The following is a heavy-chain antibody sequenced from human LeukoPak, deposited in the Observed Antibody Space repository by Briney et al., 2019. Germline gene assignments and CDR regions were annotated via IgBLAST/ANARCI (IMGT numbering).Heavy chain of an antibody. CDR1: GGSFSGYY. D-gene: IGHD3-10*01. CDR2: INHSGST. CDR3: AKSLYGSGSYYNWFDP. Sequence: PSETLSLTCAVYGGSFSGYYWTWIRQPPGKGLDWIGEINHSGSTNYNPTLKSRVTISVDTSKNQFSLKLSSVTAADTAVYYCAKSLYGSGSYYNWFDPWGQGTLVTVSS. J-gene: IGHJ5*02. V-gene: IGHV4-34*01.